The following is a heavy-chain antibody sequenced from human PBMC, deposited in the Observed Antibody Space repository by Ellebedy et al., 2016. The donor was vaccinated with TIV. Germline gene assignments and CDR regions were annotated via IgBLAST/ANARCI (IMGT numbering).Heavy chain of an antibody. CDR3: TRGGTSYSDY. V-gene: IGHV4-38-2*02. CDR2: IYHSGRT. J-gene: IGHJ4*02. D-gene: IGHD1-1*01. Sequence: SETLSLTCTVSGYSISSGYYWGWIRQPPGKGLEWIGSIYHSGRTYYNPSLKSRVTISVDTSKNQFSLKLSSVTAADTAMYYCTRGGTSYSDYWGQGTLVTVSS. CDR1: GYSISSGYY.